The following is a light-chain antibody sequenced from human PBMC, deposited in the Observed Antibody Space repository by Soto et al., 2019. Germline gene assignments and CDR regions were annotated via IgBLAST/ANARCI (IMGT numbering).Light chain of an antibody. CDR2: SAS. J-gene: IGKJ4*01. V-gene: IGKV1-9*01. CDR1: QGMSTY. Sequence: DIQLTQSPSFLSASVGDTVTITCRASQGMSTYLAWYQQKPGKVPKLLIRSASTLQSGIPPRFSGGGSGTEFTLTITTLQPDDFGIYYCQQLNGYQLAFGGGTKVEIK. CDR3: QQLNGYQLA.